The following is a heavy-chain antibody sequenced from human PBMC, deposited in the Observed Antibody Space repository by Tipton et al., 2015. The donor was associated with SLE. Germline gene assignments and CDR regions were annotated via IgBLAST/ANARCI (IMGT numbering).Heavy chain of an antibody. Sequence: SLRLSCTVSGGSISSGGYYWSWIRQHPGKGLEWVSAISGSGGSTYYADSVKGRFTISRDNSKNTLYLQMNSLRADDTAVYYCARAPGWLRGYFDYWGQGTLVTVSS. CDR1: GGSISSGGYY. V-gene: IGHV3-23*01. J-gene: IGHJ4*02. CDR2: ISGSGGST. D-gene: IGHD5-24*01. CDR3: ARAPGWLRGYFDY.